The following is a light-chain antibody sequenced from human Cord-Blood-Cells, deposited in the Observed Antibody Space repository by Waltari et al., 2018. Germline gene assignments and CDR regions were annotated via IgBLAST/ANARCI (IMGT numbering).Light chain of an antibody. CDR1: SSNFGSNY. V-gene: IGLV1-47*01. J-gene: IGLJ3*02. CDR2: RNK. CDR3: AAWDDSLSGRV. Sequence: QSVLTQPPSASGTPGQRVTISCSGSSSNFGSNYVYWYQQLPGTAPNLPHYRNKQRPPGVPGRFSGSKSGTSASLAISGLRSEDEAEYYCAAWDDSLSGRVFGGGTKLTVL.